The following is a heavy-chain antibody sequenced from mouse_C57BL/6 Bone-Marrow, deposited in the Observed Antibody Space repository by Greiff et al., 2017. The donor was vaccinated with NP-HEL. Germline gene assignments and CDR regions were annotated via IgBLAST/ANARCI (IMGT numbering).Heavy chain of an antibody. V-gene: IGHV1-4*01. CDR1: GYTFTSYT. Sequence: QVQLQQSGAELARPGASVKMSCKASGYTFTSYTMHWVNQRPGQGLEWIGYINPSSGYTKYNQKFKDKATLTADKSSSTAYMQLSSLTSEDSAVYYCARGRILLREWAYWGQGTLVTVSA. CDR2: INPSSGYT. CDR3: ARGRILLREWAY. J-gene: IGHJ3*01. D-gene: IGHD1-1*01.